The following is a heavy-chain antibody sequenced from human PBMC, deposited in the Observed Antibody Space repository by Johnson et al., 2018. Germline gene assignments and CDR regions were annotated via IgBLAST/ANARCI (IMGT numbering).Heavy chain of an antibody. CDR1: GGSISSYY. J-gene: IGHJ3*02. Sequence: QVQLQESGPGLVKPSETLSLTCTVSGGSISSYYWSWIRQPPGKGLEWIGYIYYSGSTNYNPSLKSRVTISVDTSKNQCSLKLNSVTAAETAVYYWARDVGRWNDAVDIWGQGTMVTVS. D-gene: IGHD4-23*01. CDR3: ARDVGRWNDAVDI. V-gene: IGHV4-59*01. CDR2: IYYSGST.